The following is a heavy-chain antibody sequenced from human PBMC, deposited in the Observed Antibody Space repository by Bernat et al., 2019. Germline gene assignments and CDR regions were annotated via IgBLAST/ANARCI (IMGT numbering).Heavy chain of an antibody. J-gene: IGHJ5*02. CDR3: EREVRSWGNYGWFDH. Sequence: EVQLLESGGGLVQPGGSLRISCEASGFSFSSDAMSWVRQAPGKGLEGVSCISGSGDATYYEDCVKDQFTVARDNSKNTLYMQMNSLRGDDTAVYYGEREVRSWGNYGWFDHWGQGTLVTVST. D-gene: IGHD3-16*01. CDR1: GFSFSSDA. CDR2: ISGSGDAT. V-gene: IGHV3-23*01.